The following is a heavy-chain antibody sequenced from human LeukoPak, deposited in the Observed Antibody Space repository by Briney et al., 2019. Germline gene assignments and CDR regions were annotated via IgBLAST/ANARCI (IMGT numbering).Heavy chain of an antibody. D-gene: IGHD3-22*01. CDR2: IYYSGST. CDR3: AKEPRGSGYYYALGY. CDR1: GGSISSSSYC. V-gene: IGHV4-39*02. J-gene: IGHJ4*02. Sequence: SETLSLTCTVSGGSISSSSYCWGRLRQPPGKGLEWIGSIYYSGSTYYNPSLKSRVTISVDTSKNQFSLKLSSVTAADTAVYYCAKEPRGSGYYYALGYWGQGTLVTVSS.